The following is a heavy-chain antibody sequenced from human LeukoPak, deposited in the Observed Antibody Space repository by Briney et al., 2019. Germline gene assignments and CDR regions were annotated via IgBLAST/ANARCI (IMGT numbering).Heavy chain of an antibody. Sequence: GASVKVSCKASGYTFTAQYMHWVRQAPGQGLEWMGWINPNNGDTKYAQSFLGRVTMTRDTSTTTAYMELSSLRSDDTAVYFCASYPRSIPTPPFDYWGQGTLVTASS. CDR1: GYTFTAQY. V-gene: IGHV1-2*02. D-gene: IGHD2-21*01. CDR2: INPNNGDT. CDR3: ASYPRSIPTPPFDY. J-gene: IGHJ4*02.